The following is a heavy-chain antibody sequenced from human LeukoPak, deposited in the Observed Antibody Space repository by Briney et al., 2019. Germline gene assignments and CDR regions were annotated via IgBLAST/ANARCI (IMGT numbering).Heavy chain of an antibody. CDR3: ARVRGITIFGVVTKRDYYFDY. V-gene: IGHV4-61*01. D-gene: IGHD3-3*01. CDR2: IYYSGST. Sequence: SETLSLTCTVSGDSISSGSYYWSWIRQPPGKGLEWIGYIYYSGSTNYNPSLKSRVTISVDTSKNQFSLKLSSVTAADTAVYYCARVRGITIFGVVTKRDYYFDYWGQGTLVTVPS. J-gene: IGHJ4*02. CDR1: GDSISSGSYY.